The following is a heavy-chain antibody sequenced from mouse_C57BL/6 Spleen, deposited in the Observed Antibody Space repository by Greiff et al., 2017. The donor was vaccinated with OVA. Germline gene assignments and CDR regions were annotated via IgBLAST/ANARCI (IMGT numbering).Heavy chain of an antibody. Sequence: QVQLKESGAELVRPGASVKLSCKASGYTFTDYYINWVKQRPGQGLEWIARIYPGSGNTYYNEKFKGKATLTAEKSSSTAYMQLSSRTSEDSAVYFCARSVYDNYWYFDVWAQGPRSPSPQ. D-gene: IGHD2-12*01. CDR1: GYTFTDYY. CDR2: IYPGSGNT. J-gene: IGHJ1*03. CDR3: ARSVYDNYWYFDV. V-gene: IGHV1-76*01.